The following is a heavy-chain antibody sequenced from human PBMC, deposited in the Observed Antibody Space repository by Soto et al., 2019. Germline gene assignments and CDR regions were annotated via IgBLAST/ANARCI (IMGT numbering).Heavy chain of an antibody. CDR3: AVAVAGSVYGMDV. J-gene: IGHJ6*02. Sequence: QVQLVESGGGVVQPGRSLRLSCAASGFTFSSYGMHWVRQAPGKGLEWVAVISYDGSNKYYADSVKGRFTISRDNSKNTLYLQMNSLRAEDTAVYYCAVAVAGSVYGMDVWGQGTTVTVSS. D-gene: IGHD6-19*01. CDR2: ISYDGSNK. CDR1: GFTFSSYG. V-gene: IGHV3-30*03.